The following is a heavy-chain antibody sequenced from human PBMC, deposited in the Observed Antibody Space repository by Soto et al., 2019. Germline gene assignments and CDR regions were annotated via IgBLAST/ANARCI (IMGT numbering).Heavy chain of an antibody. J-gene: IGHJ4*02. CDR1: GFSFSISH. D-gene: IGHD7-27*01. V-gene: IGHV3-30-3*01. CDR3: ARDPKTSGGQHWAFNYFDY. CDR2: ISYDGTNK. Sequence: XGSLRLTCAASGFSFSISHRHWVRQAPGKGPEWVALISYDGTNKFYADSVKGRFTISRDNSKSTLYLQVDSLRPEDAAVYYCARDPKTSGGQHWAFNYFDYWGQGTLVTVSS.